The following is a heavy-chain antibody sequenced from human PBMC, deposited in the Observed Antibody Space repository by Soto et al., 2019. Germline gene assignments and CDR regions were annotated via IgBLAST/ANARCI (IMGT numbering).Heavy chain of an antibody. CDR2: IYYSGST. D-gene: IGHD1-26*01. CDR1: GGSISSYF. CDR3: ARVRYSTLFDY. Sequence: PSETLSLTCTVSGGSISSYFWRWSRQPAGKGLEGIGYIYYSGSTNYTPSLKSRVTISVDTSKNQFSLKLSSVTAADTAVYYCARVRYSTLFDYWGQGTLVTVSS. J-gene: IGHJ4*02. V-gene: IGHV4-59*01.